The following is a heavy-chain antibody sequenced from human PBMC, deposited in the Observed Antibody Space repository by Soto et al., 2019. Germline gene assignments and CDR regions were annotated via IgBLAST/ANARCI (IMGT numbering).Heavy chain of an antibody. CDR1: GFTFSSYW. Sequence: EVQLVESGGGLVQPGGSLRLSCAASGFTFSSYWMHWVRQAPGKGLVWVSRINSDGSSTSYADSVKGRFTISRANAKNTLYLQMNSLRAEDTAVYYCARVVASGYDFGVDYWGQGTLVTVSS. J-gene: IGHJ4*02. CDR3: ARVVASGYDFGVDY. D-gene: IGHD5-12*01. CDR2: INSDGSST. V-gene: IGHV3-74*01.